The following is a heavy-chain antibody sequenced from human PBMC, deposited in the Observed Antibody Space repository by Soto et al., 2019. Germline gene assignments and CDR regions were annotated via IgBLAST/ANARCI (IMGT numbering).Heavy chain of an antibody. D-gene: IGHD6-19*01. CDR2: IGSSSNYI. J-gene: IGHJ4*02. CDR1: GFTFSTYS. V-gene: IGHV3-21*01. CDR3: ARVGSFRSGWYDPFDY. Sequence: GGSLRLSCAASGFTFSTYSMNWVRQAPGKGLEWVSFIGSSSNYIYYADSMKGRFTISRDNAKNSLYLQMNSLRAEDTAVYYCARVGSFRSGWYDPFDYWGQGTLVTVSS.